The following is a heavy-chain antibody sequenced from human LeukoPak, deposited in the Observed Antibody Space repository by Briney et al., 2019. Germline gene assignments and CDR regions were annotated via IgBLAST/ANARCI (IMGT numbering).Heavy chain of an antibody. CDR3: AGSHYYDSSGYGRFVY. V-gene: IGHV5-51*01. CDR2: IYPGDSDT. CDR1: GYSFTSYW. J-gene: IGHJ4*02. Sequence: GESLKISCKGSGYSFTSYWIGWVRQMPGKGLEWMGIIYPGDSDTRYSPSFQGQVTISADKSISTAYLQWSSLKASDTAMYYCAGSHYYDSSGYGRFVYWGQGTLVTVSS. D-gene: IGHD3-22*01.